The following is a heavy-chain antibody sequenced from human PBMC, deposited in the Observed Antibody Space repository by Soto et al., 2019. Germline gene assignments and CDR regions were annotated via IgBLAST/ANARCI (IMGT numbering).Heavy chain of an antibody. J-gene: IGHJ1*01. D-gene: IGHD4-17*01. CDR2: ILGRGTT. CDR3: AKDAVYGDGLWLPEC. Sequence: GGSLRLSCAASGFTFSYYAMMWVRQAPGKGLEWVAGILGRGTTYHADSVKGRFTISKDNSESTLYLEMNSLRAEDTAVYYCAKDAVYGDGLWLPECWGQRTIVISSS. V-gene: IGHV3-23*01. CDR1: GFTFSYYA.